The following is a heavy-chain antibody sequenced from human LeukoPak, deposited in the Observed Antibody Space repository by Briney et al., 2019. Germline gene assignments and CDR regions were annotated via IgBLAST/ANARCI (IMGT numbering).Heavy chain of an antibody. Sequence: GASVKVSCKASGYTFTGYYMHWVRQAPGQGLEWMGWINPNSGGTNYAQKFQGRVTMTRDTSISTAYMELSRLRSDDTAVYYCARGLAAAGTDFQHWGQGTLVTVSS. D-gene: IGHD6-13*01. J-gene: IGHJ1*01. V-gene: IGHV1-2*02. CDR2: INPNSGGT. CDR1: GYTFTGYY. CDR3: ARGLAAAGTDFQH.